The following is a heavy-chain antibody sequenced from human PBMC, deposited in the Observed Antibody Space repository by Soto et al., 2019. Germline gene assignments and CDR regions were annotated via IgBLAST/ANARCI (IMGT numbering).Heavy chain of an antibody. J-gene: IGHJ4*02. V-gene: IGHV3-30-3*01. D-gene: IGHD2-2*02. CDR1: GFTFSTYA. CDR2: ISYDGTNK. Sequence: QVQLVESGGGVFQPGRSLRLSCAASGFTFSTYAMHWVRQAPGKGLEWVALISYDGTNKYYADSVKGRFTISRDNSKNTVFLRMHSLRPEDTAVYSCARVLLDLWPIDYWGQGTLVTVSS. CDR3: ARVLLDLWPIDY.